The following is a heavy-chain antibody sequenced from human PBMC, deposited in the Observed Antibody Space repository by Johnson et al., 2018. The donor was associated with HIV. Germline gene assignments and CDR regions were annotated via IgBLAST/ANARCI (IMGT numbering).Heavy chain of an antibody. CDR2: ISWDGSHT. D-gene: IGHD3-9*01. Sequence: VQLVESGGGVVQPGGSLRLSCAASGFRFDDYAMHWVRLTPGKGLEWVSLISWDGSHTYYGDSVRGRFSISRDSSKASLYLQMNSLRPEDTALDYCAKDSDSFYFGSGDGFDIWGQGTMVTVSS. CDR1: GFRFDDYA. CDR3: AKDSDSFYFGSGDGFDI. J-gene: IGHJ3*02. V-gene: IGHV3-43D*03.